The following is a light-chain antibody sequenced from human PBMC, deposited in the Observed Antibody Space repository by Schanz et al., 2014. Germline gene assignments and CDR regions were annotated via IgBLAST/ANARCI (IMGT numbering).Light chain of an antibody. V-gene: IGLV2-14*03. J-gene: IGLJ1*01. CDR3: CSYTGSRTYV. CDR2: GVS. Sequence: QSVLTQPASVSGSPGQSITISCTGTSSDIGAYNHVSWYQQHPGKAPKLMIYGVSNRPSGISIRFSGSKSGNTASLTISGLQADDEADYYCCSYTGSRTYVFGTGTKLTVL. CDR1: SSDIGAYNH.